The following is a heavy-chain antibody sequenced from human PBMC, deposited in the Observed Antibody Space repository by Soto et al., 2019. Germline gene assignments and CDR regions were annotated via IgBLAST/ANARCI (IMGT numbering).Heavy chain of an antibody. D-gene: IGHD6-13*01. CDR1: SGSISSSTYH. V-gene: IGHV4-39*01. CDR2: IYFSGTT. CDR3: AAEISSAGHY. J-gene: IGHJ4*02. Sequence: QLQLQESGPGLVRPSDTLSLTCTVSSGSISSSTYHWAWIRQPPGKGLEWIGSIYFSGTTYYSPSLKARVTLFIDTSKNQSSLKLTSVTAADTAVYYCAAEISSAGHYWGQGTLVTVSS.